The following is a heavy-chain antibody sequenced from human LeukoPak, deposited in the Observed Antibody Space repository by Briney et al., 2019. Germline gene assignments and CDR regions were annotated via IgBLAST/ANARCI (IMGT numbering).Heavy chain of an antibody. V-gene: IGHV3-74*01. J-gene: IGHJ4*02. Sequence: HPGGSLRLSCAASGFTFSSCWMHWVRQAPGKGLVWVSRINSDGSSTSYADSVKGRFTISRDNAKNTLYLQMNSLRAEDTAVYYCARAWGYSNYYFDYWGQGTLVTVSS. CDR1: GFTFSSCW. CDR2: INSDGSST. CDR3: ARAWGYSNYYFDY. D-gene: IGHD4-11*01.